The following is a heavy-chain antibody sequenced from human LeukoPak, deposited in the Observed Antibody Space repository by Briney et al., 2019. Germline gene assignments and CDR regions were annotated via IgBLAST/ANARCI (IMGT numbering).Heavy chain of an antibody. CDR1: GGSFSGYY. Sequence: PSETLSLTCAVYGGSFSGYYWSWIRQPPGKGLEWIGEINHSGSTNYNPSLKSRVTISVDTSKNQFSLKLSSVTAADTAVYYCARGSRSSVGEGYYWGQGTLVTVSS. V-gene: IGHV4-34*01. CDR2: INHSGST. CDR3: ARGSRSSVGEGYY. J-gene: IGHJ4*02. D-gene: IGHD3-16*01.